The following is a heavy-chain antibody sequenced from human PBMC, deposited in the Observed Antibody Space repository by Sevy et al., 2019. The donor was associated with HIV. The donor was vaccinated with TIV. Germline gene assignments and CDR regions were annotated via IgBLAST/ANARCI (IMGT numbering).Heavy chain of an antibody. Sequence: GGSLRLSCAASGFTVSSNYMSWVRQAPGKGLEWVSVIHSGGRTYYADSVKGRFSISRDNSKNTLYLQMNSLGAADTAVYYCARENVYSSCSGGWFDPWGQGTLVTVSS. CDR2: IHSGGRT. D-gene: IGHD6-6*01. V-gene: IGHV3-53*01. J-gene: IGHJ5*02. CDR3: ARENVYSSCSGGWFDP. CDR1: GFTVSSNY.